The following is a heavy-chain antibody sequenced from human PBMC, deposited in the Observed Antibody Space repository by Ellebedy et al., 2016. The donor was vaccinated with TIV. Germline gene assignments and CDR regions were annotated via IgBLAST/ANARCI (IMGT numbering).Heavy chain of an antibody. Sequence: GESLKISXAASGFTFSDYAMHWVRQAPGKGLEWVSGISDTGTKTYHAASVKGRFTISRDSSNNRVYLQMNSLRADDTAVYYCAKGRIVGATALDFWGQGTLVTVSS. CDR3: AKGRIVGATALDF. CDR2: ISDTGTKT. D-gene: IGHD1-26*01. J-gene: IGHJ4*02. V-gene: IGHV3-23*01. CDR1: GFTFSDYA.